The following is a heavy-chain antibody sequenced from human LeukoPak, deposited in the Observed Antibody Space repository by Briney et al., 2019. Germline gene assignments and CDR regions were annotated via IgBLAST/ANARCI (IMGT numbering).Heavy chain of an antibody. V-gene: IGHV3-30*03. CDR3: ARAKRNGFDI. CDR2: ISYDGSNK. Sequence: GGSLRLSCAASGFTLSSYDMHWVRQAPGKGLEWVAVISYDGSNKYYADSVKGRFTISRDNSKNTLFLQMNSLRAEDTAVYYCARAKRNGFDIWGQGTMVTVSS. J-gene: IGHJ3*02. CDR1: GFTLSSYD.